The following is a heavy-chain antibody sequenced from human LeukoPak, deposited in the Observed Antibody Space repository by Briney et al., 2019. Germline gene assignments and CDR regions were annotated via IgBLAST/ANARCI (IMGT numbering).Heavy chain of an antibody. Sequence: GGSLRLSCTASGFTLRNYWIHCVRQVPGHRLMWVSRMSGDVSVTNYADSVQGRFTISRDNAKNILYLQINSLRSEDTAVYYCARYSSSSGGAAYYLDYWGHGTLVTVSS. CDR2: MSGDVSVT. D-gene: IGHD6-6*01. J-gene: IGHJ4*01. CDR1: GFTLRNYW. V-gene: IGHV3-74*01. CDR3: ARYSSSSGGAAYYLDY.